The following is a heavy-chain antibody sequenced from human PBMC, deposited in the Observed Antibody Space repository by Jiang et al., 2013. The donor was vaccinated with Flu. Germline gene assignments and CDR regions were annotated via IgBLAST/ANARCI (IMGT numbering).Heavy chain of an antibody. CDR2: TYYRSKWYN. CDR3: ARGGTRIAARRLDWYFDL. V-gene: IGHV6-1*01. D-gene: IGHD6-6*01. CDR1: GDSVSSNSAA. J-gene: IGHJ2*01. Sequence: SQTLSLTCAISGDSVSSNSAAWNWIRQSPSRGLEWLGRTYYRSKWYNDYAVSVKSRITINPDASKNQFSLQLNSVTPEDTAVYYCARGGTRIAARRLDWYFDLWGLAPWS.